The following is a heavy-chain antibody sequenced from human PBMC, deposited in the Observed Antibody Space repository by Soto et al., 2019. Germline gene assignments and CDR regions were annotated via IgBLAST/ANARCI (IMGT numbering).Heavy chain of an antibody. Sequence: GGSLRLSCAASGFSFSVSAMHWVRQASGKGLEWVGRIRNKADNYAIAYAESVKGRFAISRDDSKNTTYLQISSLRTEDTAVNYCTRHRIIWANHMTTEISNDGFDIWGQGTMVTVSS. J-gene: IGHJ3*02. CDR2: IRNKADNYAI. CDR3: TRHRIIWANHMTTEISNDGFDI. D-gene: IGHD4-17*01. CDR1: GFSFSVSA. V-gene: IGHV3-73*01.